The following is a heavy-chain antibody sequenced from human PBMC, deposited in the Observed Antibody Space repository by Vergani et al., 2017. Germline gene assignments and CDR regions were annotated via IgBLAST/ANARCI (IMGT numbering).Heavy chain of an antibody. Sequence: EVELVQSGPEMRKPGESLKISCKGSEYSFGNYWIGWVRQMPGKGLECMGIIYPADSDTRYSPSFQGQVTISAEKSISTAFLQWASLKASDTALYYCARHTTYTDSWGQGTLVTVSS. CDR3: ARHTTYTDS. D-gene: IGHD1-1*01. CDR1: EYSFGNYW. J-gene: IGHJ4*02. V-gene: IGHV5-51*01. CDR2: IYPADSDT.